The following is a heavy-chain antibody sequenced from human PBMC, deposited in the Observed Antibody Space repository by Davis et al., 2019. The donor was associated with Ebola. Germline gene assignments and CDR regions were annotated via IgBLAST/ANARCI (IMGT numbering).Heavy chain of an antibody. CDR1: GYRFTSYW. CDR3: ARHPDYYDTRGEYFQH. CDR2: IYPGDTDT. V-gene: IGHV5-51*01. Sequence: GESLKTSRKGSGYRFTSYWNAWLRPMPGQGLEYMGIIYPGDTDTRYSPSFQGQVTISVDKSITTAYLQRSSLKASDTAMYYCARHPDYYDTRGEYFQHWGQGTLVTVSS. J-gene: IGHJ1*01. D-gene: IGHD3-22*01.